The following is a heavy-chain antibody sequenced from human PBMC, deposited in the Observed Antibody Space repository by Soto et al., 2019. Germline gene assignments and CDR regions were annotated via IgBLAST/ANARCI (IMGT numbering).Heavy chain of an antibody. J-gene: IGHJ4*02. V-gene: IGHV3-30*03. Sequence: QVQVVESGGGVVQPGRSLRLSCAASGFTFSDYAMHWVRQAPGKGLEWVTGTSYDGSTKYYADSVKGRFIISRDNPRNTLYLQMNRLRPEDTAVYYCASDGYAYGPNYCDYWGQGTLVTVSS. CDR3: ASDGYAYGPNYCDY. CDR2: TSYDGSTK. CDR1: GFTFSDYA. D-gene: IGHD3-16*01.